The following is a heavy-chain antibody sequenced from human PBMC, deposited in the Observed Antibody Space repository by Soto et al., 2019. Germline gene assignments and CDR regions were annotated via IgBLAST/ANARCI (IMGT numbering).Heavy chain of an antibody. V-gene: IGHV3-7*03. D-gene: IGHD5-18*01. J-gene: IGHJ4*02. Sequence: GGSLRLSCAASGFTFSSYWMTWVRQAPGKGLEWVANIKQSGSETYYVDSVKGRFTISRDDAKNALYLQMNTLRAEDTAVYFCARGYSIDYWGQGTLVTVSS. CDR1: GFTFSSYW. CDR3: ARGYSIDY. CDR2: IKQSGSET.